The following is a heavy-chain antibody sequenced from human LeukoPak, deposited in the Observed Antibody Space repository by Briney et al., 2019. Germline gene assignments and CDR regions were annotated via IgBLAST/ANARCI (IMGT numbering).Heavy chain of an antibody. CDR1: GGSISSNNYS. D-gene: IGHD4-17*01. Sequence: SETLSLTCTVSGGSISSNNYSWGWIRQPPGKGLEWIGSIYHSGSTYYNPSLKSRVTISVDTSKNQFSLKLSSVTAADTAVYYCARDVKEDYGDYEDWFDPWGQGTLVTVSS. V-gene: IGHV4-39*07. CDR2: IYHSGST. CDR3: ARDVKEDYGDYEDWFDP. J-gene: IGHJ5*02.